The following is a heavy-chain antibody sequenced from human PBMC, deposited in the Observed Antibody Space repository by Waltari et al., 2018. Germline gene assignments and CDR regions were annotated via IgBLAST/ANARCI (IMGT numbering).Heavy chain of an antibody. CDR1: GYTFTDYY. V-gene: IGHV1-69-2*01. D-gene: IGHD1-26*01. Sequence: EVQLVQSGDEVKKPGATVKISCKASGYTFTDYYMHWVQQAPGKGLEWMGRVDPEDGETIYAEKLQGRFTRTADTSTDTAYTERSSLRSEDTAVYYCATDSYSGSYYKGVHYWGQGTLVTVSS. CDR2: VDPEDGET. J-gene: IGHJ4*02. CDR3: ATDSYSGSYYKGVHY.